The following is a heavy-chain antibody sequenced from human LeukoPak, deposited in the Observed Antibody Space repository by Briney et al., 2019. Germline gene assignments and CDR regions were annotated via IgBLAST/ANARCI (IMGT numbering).Heavy chain of an antibody. V-gene: IGHV3-53*01. CDR1: GFTVSSNY. J-gene: IGHJ6*02. CDR3: ARDRGNPLYYYYGMDV. Sequence: PGGSLRLSCAASGFTVSSNYMSWVRQAPGKGLEWVSVIYSGGSTYYADSVKGRFTISRDNSKNTLYLQMNSLRAEDTAVYYCARDRGNPLYYYYGMDVWGQGTTVTVSS. CDR2: IYSGGST. D-gene: IGHD4-23*01.